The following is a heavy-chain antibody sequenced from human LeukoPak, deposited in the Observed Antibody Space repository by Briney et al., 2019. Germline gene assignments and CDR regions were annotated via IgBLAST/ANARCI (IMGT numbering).Heavy chain of an antibody. D-gene: IGHD4-17*01. V-gene: IGHV4-34*01. J-gene: IGHJ2*01. CDR1: GGSFSGYY. CDR3: ARRGYGATSGWYFDL. Sequence: SETLSLTCAVYGGSFSGYYWSWIRQPPGKGLEWIGEINHSGSTSYYNPSLKSRVTISLDTSRNLFSLKLTSVTAVDTAIYYCARRGYGATSGWYFDLWGRGTLVTVSS. CDR2: INHSGSTS.